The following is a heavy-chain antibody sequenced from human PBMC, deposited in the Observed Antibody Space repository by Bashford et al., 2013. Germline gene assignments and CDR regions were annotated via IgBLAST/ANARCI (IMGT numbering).Heavy chain of an antibody. CDR2: ISSNSGGT. D-gene: IGHD1-26*01. J-gene: IGHJ3*01. V-gene: IGHV1-2*02. CDR3: ARDGPVVGVWNAFDV. Sequence: WVRQAPGQGLEWMGWISSNSGGTNYAQNFQGRVTMTRDTSISTVYMELSSLRSDDTAVYFCARDGPVVGVWNAFDVVGPRDSGHRLL.